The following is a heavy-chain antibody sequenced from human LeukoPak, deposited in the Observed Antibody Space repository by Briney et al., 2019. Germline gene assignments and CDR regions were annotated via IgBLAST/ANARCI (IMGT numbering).Heavy chain of an antibody. V-gene: IGHV3-23*01. J-gene: IGHJ4*02. D-gene: IGHD5-24*01. Sequence: GGSLRLSCAASGFTFSSYGMSWVRQAPGKGLEWVSNISGSGSGGSTYYADSVKGRFTISRDNSKNTLYLQMNSLRAEDTAVYYCAKSGYNRFDYWGQGTLVTVSS. CDR3: AKSGYNRFDY. CDR2: ISGSGSGGST. CDR1: GFTFSSYG.